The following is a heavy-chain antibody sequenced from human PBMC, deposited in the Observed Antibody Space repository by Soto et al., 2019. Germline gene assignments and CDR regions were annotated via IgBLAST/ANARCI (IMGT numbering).Heavy chain of an antibody. CDR3: ARTFDYYGMDV. J-gene: IGHJ6*02. V-gene: IGHV4-38-2*01. Sequence: KTSETLSLTCAVSGYSIGSGYYWAFIRQSPGKGLEWIGSIYHAGSVYYNPSLNSRVAVSLDTSKNHFSLKLTSVTAADTAVYYCARTFDYYGMDVWGQGTTVTVSS. CDR2: IYHAGSV. CDR1: GYSIGSGYY.